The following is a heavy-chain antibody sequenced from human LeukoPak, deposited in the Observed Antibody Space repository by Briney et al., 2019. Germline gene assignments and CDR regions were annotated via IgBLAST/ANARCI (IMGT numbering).Heavy chain of an antibody. Sequence: SETLSLTCAVYGGSFSGYYWSWIRQPPGKGLEWIGEINHSGSTNYNPSLKSRVTISVDTSKNQFSLKLSSVTAADTAVYYCAREFLSSGFDYWGQGTLVTVSS. V-gene: IGHV4-34*01. D-gene: IGHD6-19*01. CDR3: AREFLSSGFDY. CDR2: INHSGST. J-gene: IGHJ4*02. CDR1: GGSFSGYY.